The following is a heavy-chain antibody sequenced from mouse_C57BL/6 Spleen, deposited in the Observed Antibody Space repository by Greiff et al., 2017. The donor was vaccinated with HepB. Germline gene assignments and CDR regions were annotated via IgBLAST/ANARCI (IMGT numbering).Heavy chain of an antibody. V-gene: IGHV1-82*01. CDR3: ARREVGRGDWYFDV. CDR2: IYPGDGDT. J-gene: IGHJ1*03. Sequence: VKLMESGPELVKPGASVKISCKASGYAFSSSWMNWVKQRPGKGLEWIGRIYPGDGDTNYNGKFKGKATLTADKSSSTAYMQLSSLTSEDSAVYFCARREVGRGDWYFDVWGTGTTVTVSS. CDR1: GYAFSSSW. D-gene: IGHD4-1*01.